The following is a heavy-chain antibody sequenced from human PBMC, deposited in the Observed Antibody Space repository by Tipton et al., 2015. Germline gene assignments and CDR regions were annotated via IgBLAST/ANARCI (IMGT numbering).Heavy chain of an antibody. CDR3: ARRFSHSSSWTFDY. D-gene: IGHD6-13*01. Sequence: TLSLTCTVSGGSISSSSYYWGWIRQPPGKGLEWIGSVHYSGSTYYNPSLKSRVTISVDTSKNRFSLKLSSVTAADTAVYYCARRFSHSSSWTFDYWGQGTLVTVSS. J-gene: IGHJ4*02. CDR2: VHYSGST. V-gene: IGHV4-39*01. CDR1: GGSISSSSYY.